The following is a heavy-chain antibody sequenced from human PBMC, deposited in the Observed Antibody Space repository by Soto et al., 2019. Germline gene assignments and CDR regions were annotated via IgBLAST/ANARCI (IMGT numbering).Heavy chain of an antibody. D-gene: IGHD7-27*01. J-gene: IGHJ6*02. CDR2: INHSGST. CDR3: ARVLLTQINCCYYGMDV. V-gene: IGHV4-34*01. CDR1: GGSFSGYY. Sequence: QVQLQQWGAGLLKPSETLSLTCAVYGGSFSGYYWSWIRQPPGKGLEWIGEINHSGSTNYNPSLKSRVTISVDTSKNQFSLKLCSVTAADTAVYYGARVLLTQINCCYYGMDVWGQGTTVTVSS.